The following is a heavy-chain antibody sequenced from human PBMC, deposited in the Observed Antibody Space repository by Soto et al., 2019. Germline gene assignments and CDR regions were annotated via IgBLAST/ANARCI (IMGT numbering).Heavy chain of an antibody. Sequence: SVKVSCKASGGTFSSYAISWVRQAPGQGLEWMGGIIPIFGTANYAQKFQGRVTITADESTSTAYMELSSLRSEDTAVYYCASYPRGREPAAPAVNWFDPWGQGTLVTVSS. V-gene: IGHV1-69*13. CDR3: ASYPRGREPAAPAVNWFDP. J-gene: IGHJ5*02. D-gene: IGHD2-2*01. CDR1: GGTFSSYA. CDR2: IIPIFGTA.